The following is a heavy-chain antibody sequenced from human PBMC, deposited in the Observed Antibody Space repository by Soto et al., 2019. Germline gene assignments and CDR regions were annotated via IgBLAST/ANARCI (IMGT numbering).Heavy chain of an antibody. CDR2: INHSGST. CDR3: ARTSRFDC. CDR1: CGSFSSYY. V-gene: IGHV4-34*01. J-gene: IGHJ4*02. D-gene: IGHD6-6*01. Sequence: PSETLSLTCAVYCGSFSSYYWSWIRQPPGKGLEWIGEINHSGSTNFNPSLKSRVTMSVGTSKNQFSLKLSSVTAADTAVYYCARTSRFDCWGQGTLVTVSS.